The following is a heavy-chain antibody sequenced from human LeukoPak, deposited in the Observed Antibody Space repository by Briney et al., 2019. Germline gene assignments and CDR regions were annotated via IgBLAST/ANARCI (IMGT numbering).Heavy chain of an antibody. CDR3: ARGLVGGKTYYFDY. J-gene: IGHJ4*02. V-gene: IGHV7-4-1*02. Sequence: GASVKVSCKASGYTFTGYYMHWVRQAPGQGLEWMGWINTNTGNPTYAQGFTGRFVFSLDTSVSTAYLQISSLKAEDTAVYYCARGLVGGKTYYFDYWGQGTLVTVSS. CDR2: INTNTGNP. D-gene: IGHD4-23*01. CDR1: GYTFTGYY.